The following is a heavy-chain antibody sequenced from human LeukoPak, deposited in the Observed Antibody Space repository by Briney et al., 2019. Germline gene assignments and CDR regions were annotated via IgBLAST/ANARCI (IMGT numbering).Heavy chain of an antibody. J-gene: IGHJ4*02. D-gene: IGHD3-10*01. Sequence: SETLSLTCTVSGGSISSFSYYWGWGRQPQGLGVEWIVGISCSGSTYNHPSLKSRTAISVDTSNTQFSLRINSMTAAATAVYYCARRYYGSLSYPAYFDSWGQGTLVTVSS. CDR1: GGSISSFSYY. CDR3: ARRYYGSLSYPAYFDS. V-gene: IGHV4-39*01. CDR2: ISCSGST.